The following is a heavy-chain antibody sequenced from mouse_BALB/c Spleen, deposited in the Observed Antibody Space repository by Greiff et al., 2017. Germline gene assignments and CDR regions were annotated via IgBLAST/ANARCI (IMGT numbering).Heavy chain of an antibody. CDR3: ARKGDYGSSYYFDY. J-gene: IGHJ2*01. V-gene: IGHV1-87*01. D-gene: IGHD1-1*01. CDR2: IYPGDGDT. Sequence: QVQLKESGAELARPGASVKLSCKASGYTFTSYWMQWVKQRPGQGLEWIGAIYPGDGDTRYTQRFKGKATLTADKSSSTAYMQLSSLASEDSAVYYCARKGDYGSSYYFDYGGQGTPLTVSS. CDR1: GYTFTSYW.